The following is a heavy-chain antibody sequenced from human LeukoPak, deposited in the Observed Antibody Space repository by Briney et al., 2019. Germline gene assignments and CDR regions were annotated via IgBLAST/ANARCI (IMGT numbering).Heavy chain of an antibody. CDR1: GGTFCSYA. CDR3: ARGPPVREQQLDY. Sequence: ASVRVSFKGSGGTFCSYAISWGRQAPGQGGEWMGTILPILSIANHAQKFQGRVPITADKSTSTPYMELSSLRSEDTAVYYCARGPPVREQQLDYWGQGTLVTVSS. D-gene: IGHD1/OR15-1a*01. V-gene: IGHV1-69*04. CDR2: ILPILSIA. J-gene: IGHJ4*02.